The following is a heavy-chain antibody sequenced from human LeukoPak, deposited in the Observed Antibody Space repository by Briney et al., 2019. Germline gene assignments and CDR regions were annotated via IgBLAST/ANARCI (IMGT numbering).Heavy chain of an antibody. V-gene: IGHV3-7*04. CDR1: GFIFSNYR. CDR3: ARNYYYGMDV. J-gene: IGHJ6*02. Sequence: GGSLRLSCAASGFIFSNYRMTWVRQAPGKGLEWVANIKEDGGDKNYVDSVKGRLTISRDNAKNSLYLQMNSLRAEDTAVYYCARNYYYGMDVWGQGTTVTVSS. CDR2: IKEDGGDK.